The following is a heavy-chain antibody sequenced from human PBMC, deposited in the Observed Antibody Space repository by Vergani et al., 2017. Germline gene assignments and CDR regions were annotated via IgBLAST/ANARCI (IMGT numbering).Heavy chain of an antibody. D-gene: IGHD5-24*01. V-gene: IGHV3-23*01. CDR2: IKNTRDST. CDR3: GRGSENYN. J-gene: IGHJ4*02. CDR1: GFTFSSHA. Sequence: EVQLLQSEGAVVQPGGSLRLSCVASGFTFSSHAMSWVRQGHGQGLEWVSSIKNTRDSTHYADSVKGRFTISRDNSKNTLYLQMNSLRVEDTAVYYCGRGSENYNWGQETLVTVAS.